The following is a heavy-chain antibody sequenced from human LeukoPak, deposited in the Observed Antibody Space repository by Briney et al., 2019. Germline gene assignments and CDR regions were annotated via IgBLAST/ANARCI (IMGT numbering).Heavy chain of an antibody. CDR3: TRVGYPGIGYPIDY. D-gene: IGHD3-22*01. J-gene: IGHJ4*02. Sequence: GGSLRLSCAASGFPFTSYGMHWVRQAPGKGLEWVAVIYHDGRKEYYAESVRGRFTISRDTPKNTLYLQMNSLTADDTAMYYCTRVGYPGIGYPIDYWGQGTLVTVSS. CDR1: GFPFTSYG. V-gene: IGHV3-33*01. CDR2: IYHDGRKE.